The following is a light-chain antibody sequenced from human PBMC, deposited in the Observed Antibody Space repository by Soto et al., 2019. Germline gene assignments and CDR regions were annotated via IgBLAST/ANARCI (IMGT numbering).Light chain of an antibody. CDR1: QSVSSH. V-gene: IGKV3-20*01. Sequence: EIVMTQSPDTLSVSPGERATLCCRASQSVSSHLAWYQQKPGQAPRLLIYTTSIRATGIPDRFSGSGSGTDFTLTISRLEPEDFAVYYCQQYGSSPITFGQGTRLEIK. J-gene: IGKJ5*01. CDR3: QQYGSSPIT. CDR2: TTS.